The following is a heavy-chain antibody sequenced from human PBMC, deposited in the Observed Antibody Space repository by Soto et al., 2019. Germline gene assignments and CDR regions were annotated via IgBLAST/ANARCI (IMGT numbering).Heavy chain of an antibody. Sequence: SVKVSCKASGGTFSSYAISWARQAPGQGLEWMGGIVPIFGTANYAQKFQGRVTITADKSTSTAYMELSSLRSEDTAVYYCAEGAFISSPYYYYGMDVWGQGTTVTVSS. V-gene: IGHV1-69*06. CDR3: AEGAFISSPYYYYGMDV. CDR2: IVPIFGTA. J-gene: IGHJ6*02. CDR1: GGTFSSYA. D-gene: IGHD6-6*01.